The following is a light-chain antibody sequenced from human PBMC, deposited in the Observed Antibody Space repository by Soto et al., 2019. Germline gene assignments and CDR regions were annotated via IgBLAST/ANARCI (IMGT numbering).Light chain of an antibody. CDR2: DAS. CDR1: QTVRNNY. CDR3: QQYGSSPPFT. V-gene: IGKV3-20*01. J-gene: IGKJ5*01. Sequence: EFVLTQSPGTLSLSPGERATLSCRASQTVRNNYLAWYQQKPGQAPRLLIYDASSRATGIPDRFSGGGSGTDFTLTITGLEPEDLAVYYCQQYGSSPPFTFGQGTRLEIK.